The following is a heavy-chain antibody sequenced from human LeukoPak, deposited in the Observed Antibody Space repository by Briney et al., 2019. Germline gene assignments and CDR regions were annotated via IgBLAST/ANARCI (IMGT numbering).Heavy chain of an antibody. J-gene: IGHJ1*01. CDR1: GFTFDDYA. CDR2: ISWNRGSI. CDR3: AKAEFQWELIREAPTEYFQH. D-gene: IGHD1-26*01. V-gene: IGHV3-9*01. Sequence: PGRSLRLSCAASGFTFDDYAMHWVRQAPGKGLEWVSGISWNRGSIGYADSVKGRFTISRDNAKNPLYLQMNSLRAEDTALYYCAKAEFQWELIREAPTEYFQHWGQGTLVTVSS.